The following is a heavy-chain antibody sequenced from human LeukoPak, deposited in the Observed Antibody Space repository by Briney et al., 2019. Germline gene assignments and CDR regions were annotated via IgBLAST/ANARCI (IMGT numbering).Heavy chain of an antibody. J-gene: IGHJ4*02. V-gene: IGHV1-18*01. CDR2: ISTYNGNT. CDR3: ARAYSSSSPPGVDY. Sequence: ASVKVSCKASGYTFTKYGITWVRQAPGQGLEWMGWISTYNGNTNYAQKLQGRVTMTTDTSTSTAYMELSSLRSEDTAVYYCARAYSSSSPPGVDYWGQGTLVTVSS. CDR1: GYTFTKYG. D-gene: IGHD6-6*01.